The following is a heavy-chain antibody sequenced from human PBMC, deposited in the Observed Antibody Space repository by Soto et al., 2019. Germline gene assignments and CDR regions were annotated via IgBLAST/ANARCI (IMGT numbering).Heavy chain of an antibody. CDR1: GVTFSSYA. CDR3: TKDRAYYDFWSGSMDV. J-gene: IGHJ6*02. CDR2: ISGSGGST. D-gene: IGHD3-3*01. V-gene: IGHV3-23*01. Sequence: LRLSCSASGVTFSSYAMSWVRQAPGKVLELVSAISGSGGSTYYADSVKGRFTISRDNSKNTLYLQMNSLRAEDTAVYYCTKDRAYYDFWSGSMDVWGQGTTVTVSS.